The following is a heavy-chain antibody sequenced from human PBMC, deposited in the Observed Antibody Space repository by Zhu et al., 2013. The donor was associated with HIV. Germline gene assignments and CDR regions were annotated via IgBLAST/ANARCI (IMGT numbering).Heavy chain of an antibody. CDR2: ISVYNGNT. D-gene: IGHD5-12*01. CDR1: GYIFTSFG. Sequence: QDQLVQSGPEVKKPGASVKVSCKASGYIFTSFGISWVRQAPGQGLEWMGWISVYNGNTNYAQKLQGRVTVTTDTSTSTAYMELRSLRSDDTAVYNCARGTATRDAFDIWGQGTMVTVSS. V-gene: IGHV1-18*01. J-gene: IGHJ3*02. CDR3: ARGTATRDAFDI.